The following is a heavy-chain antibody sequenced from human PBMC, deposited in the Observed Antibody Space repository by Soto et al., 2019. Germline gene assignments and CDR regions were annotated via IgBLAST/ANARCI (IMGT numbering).Heavy chain of an antibody. Sequence: QVQLVESGGGVVQPGKSLRLSCAASGFTFSSYALHWVRQAPGKGLEWVAVMSYDGSNEYADSVKGRFTISRDNFKNTLYLHMSSLRTADTAVYYCARDPTSPEYRYSGRFRDNTFDSWGQGTLVTVSS. V-gene: IGHV3-30-3*01. D-gene: IGHD1-26*01. J-gene: IGHJ5*01. CDR3: ARDPTSPEYRYSGRFRDNTFDS. CDR1: GFTFSSYA. CDR2: MSYDGSNE.